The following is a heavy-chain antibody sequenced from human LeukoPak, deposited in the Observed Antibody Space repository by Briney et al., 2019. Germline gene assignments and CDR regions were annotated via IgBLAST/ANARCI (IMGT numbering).Heavy chain of an antibody. Sequence: SGPTLVRPTQTLTLTCTFSGFSLSTSGVGVGWVRQPPGKALEWLALVYWDDDKRYSPSLKSRLTITKNTSKNQVVPTMTNMDPVDTATYYCARRGSGGPFDYWGQGTLVTVSS. CDR3: ARRGSGGPFDY. D-gene: IGHD3-10*01. CDR2: VYWDDDK. J-gene: IGHJ4*02. CDR1: GFSLSTSGVG. V-gene: IGHV2-5*02.